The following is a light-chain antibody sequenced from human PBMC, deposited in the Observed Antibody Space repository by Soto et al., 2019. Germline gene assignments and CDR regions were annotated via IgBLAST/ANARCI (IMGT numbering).Light chain of an antibody. J-gene: IGKJ4*01. CDR2: DAS. V-gene: IGKV3-11*01. CDR1: QSVSSY. Sequence: EIVLTQSPATLSLSPGNRATLSCRASQSVSSYLAWYQQKPGQAPRLLIYDASNRATGIPARFSGSGSGTDFTLTITSLEPEDFAVYYCQQRSNWPSTFGGGTKVDMK. CDR3: QQRSNWPST.